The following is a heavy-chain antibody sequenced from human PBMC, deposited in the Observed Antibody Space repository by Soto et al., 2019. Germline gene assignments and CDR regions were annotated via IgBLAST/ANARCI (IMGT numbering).Heavy chain of an antibody. CDR3: ARAHPRRGYSYGREAYYYYMDV. V-gene: IGHV3-21*01. D-gene: IGHD5-18*01. CDR1: GFTFSSYS. CDR2: ISSSSSYI. Sequence: GGSLRLSCAASGFTFSSYSMNWVRQAPGKGLEWVSSISSSSSYIYYADSVKGRFTISRDNAKNSLYLQMNSLRAEDTAVYYCARAHPRRGYSYGREAYYYYMDVWGKGTTVTVSS. J-gene: IGHJ6*03.